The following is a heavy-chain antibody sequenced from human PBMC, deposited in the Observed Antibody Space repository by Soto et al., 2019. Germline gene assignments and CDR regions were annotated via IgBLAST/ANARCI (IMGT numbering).Heavy chain of an antibody. Sequence: QLQLQESGSGLVKPSQTLSLTCAVSGGPISSGGYSWSWIRQPPGKGLEWIGYIYHSGSTYYNPSLKSRVTISVDRSKNQFSLKLSSVTAADTAVYYCARDRVVVTAPPYYYYGMDVWGQGTTVTVSS. CDR3: ARDRVVVTAPPYYYYGMDV. V-gene: IGHV4-30-2*01. D-gene: IGHD2-21*02. CDR1: GGPISSGGYS. J-gene: IGHJ6*02. CDR2: IYHSGST.